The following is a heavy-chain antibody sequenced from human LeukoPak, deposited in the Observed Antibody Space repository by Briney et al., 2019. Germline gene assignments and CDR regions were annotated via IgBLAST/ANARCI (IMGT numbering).Heavy chain of an antibody. J-gene: IGHJ4*02. CDR2: IYYSGST. V-gene: IGHV4-59*01. Sequence: SETLSLTCTVSGGSICSYYWSWIRQPPGKGLEWIGYIYYSGSTNYNPSLKSRVTISVDTSKNQFSLKLSSVTAADTAVYYCARGLGRLADIDYWGQGTLVTVSS. CDR3: ARGLGRLADIDY. CDR1: GGSICSYY. D-gene: IGHD6-19*01.